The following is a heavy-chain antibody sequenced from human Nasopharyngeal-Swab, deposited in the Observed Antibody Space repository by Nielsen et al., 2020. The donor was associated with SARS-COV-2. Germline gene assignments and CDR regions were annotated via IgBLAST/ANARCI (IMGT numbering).Heavy chain of an antibody. Sequence: QGAAQGLEGVAVISYDGSNKYYADSVKGRFTISRDNSKNTLYLQMNSLRAEDTAVYYCARAHDSSGYYQRRSYFDYWGQGTLVTVSS. V-gene: IGHV3-30*03. CDR2: ISYDGSNK. D-gene: IGHD3-22*01. J-gene: IGHJ4*02. CDR3: ARAHDSSGYYQRRSYFDY.